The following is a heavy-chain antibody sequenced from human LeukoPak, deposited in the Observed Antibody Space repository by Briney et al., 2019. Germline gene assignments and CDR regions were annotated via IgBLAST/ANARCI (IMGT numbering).Heavy chain of an antibody. CDR1: GGSFSGYY. D-gene: IGHD3-3*01. Sequence: SETLSLTCAVYGGSFSGYYWSWIRPPPGKGLEWIGYIYYSGSTNYNPSLKSRVTISVDTSKNQFSLKLSSVTAADTAVYYCARDRYYDFWSGYYTESYFDYWGQGTLVTVSS. J-gene: IGHJ4*02. V-gene: IGHV4-59*01. CDR3: ARDRYYDFWSGYYTESYFDY. CDR2: IYYSGST.